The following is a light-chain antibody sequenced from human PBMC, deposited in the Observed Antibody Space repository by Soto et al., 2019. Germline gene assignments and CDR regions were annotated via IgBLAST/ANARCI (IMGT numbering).Light chain of an antibody. CDR2: GAS. V-gene: IGKV3D-15*01. CDR3: QQYNDWPLT. Sequence: EIVMTQSPATLSVSPGDGATLSCRASQSVDSNLAWYQQKPGQTPRLLIYGASTRPTGIPARFRGSGSGTEFTLTISSLQSEDSAVYYCQQYNDWPLTFGGGTKVEIK. J-gene: IGKJ4*01. CDR1: QSVDSN.